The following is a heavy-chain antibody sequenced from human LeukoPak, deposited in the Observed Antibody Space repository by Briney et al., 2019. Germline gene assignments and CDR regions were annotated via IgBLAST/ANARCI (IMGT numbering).Heavy chain of an antibody. CDR3: ATPREYSSGWHFDY. CDR1: GFTFSSYA. Sequence: GGSLKLSCAASGFTFSSYAMSRVRQAPGKGLEWVSAISGSGGSTYYADSVKGRFTISRDNSKNTLYLQMNSLRAEDTAVYYRATPREYSSGWHFDYWGQGTLVTVSS. V-gene: IGHV3-23*01. J-gene: IGHJ4*02. D-gene: IGHD6-19*01. CDR2: ISGSGGST.